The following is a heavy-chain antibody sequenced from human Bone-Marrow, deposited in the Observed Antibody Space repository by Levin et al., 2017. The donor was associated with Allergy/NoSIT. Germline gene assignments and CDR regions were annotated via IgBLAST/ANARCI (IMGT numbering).Heavy chain of an antibody. D-gene: IGHD3-10*01. Sequence: HAGGSLRLSCAASGFTFSTYWMHWVRQAPGEGLVWVSHINSDGSSTTYADSVKGRFTISRDNAKNTLYLQMNSLRAEDTAVYYCARDPFTSGGFDYWGQGILVTVSS. CDR2: INSDGSST. CDR3: ARDPFTSGGFDY. V-gene: IGHV3-74*01. CDR1: GFTFSTYW. J-gene: IGHJ4*02.